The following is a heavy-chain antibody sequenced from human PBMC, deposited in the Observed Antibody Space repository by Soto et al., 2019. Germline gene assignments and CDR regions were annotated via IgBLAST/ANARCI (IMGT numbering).Heavy chain of an antibody. Sequence: KPSETLSLTCAVSGGSIVSDKWWSWVRQSPGKGLEWLGEINHRGSTIYNPSLKSRVTISVDTSRNQFYLKVESVTAADTAVYYCARGGSSELWGQGTLVTVSS. CDR1: GGSIVSDKW. CDR3: ARGGSSEL. V-gene: IGHV4-4*02. CDR2: INHRGST. J-gene: IGHJ4*02. D-gene: IGHD6-6*01.